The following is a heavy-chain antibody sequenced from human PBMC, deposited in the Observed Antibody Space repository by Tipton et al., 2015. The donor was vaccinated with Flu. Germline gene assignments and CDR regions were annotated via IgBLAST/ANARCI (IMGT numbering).Heavy chain of an antibody. J-gene: IGHJ6*02. CDR1: GFDFSVYG. V-gene: IGHV3-33*01. Sequence: SLRLSCKASGFDFSVYGMHWVRQAPGKGPEWVAVIWYDGSNIHYADSVKGRFTVSRDNFRNTLYLQMNGLRVDDTGVYYCARDEGVVNYYFGMDVWGQGTTVPVSS. CDR3: ARDEGVVNYYFGMDV. CDR2: IWYDGSNI.